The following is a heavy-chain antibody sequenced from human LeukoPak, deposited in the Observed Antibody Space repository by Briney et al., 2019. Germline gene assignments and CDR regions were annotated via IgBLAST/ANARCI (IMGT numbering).Heavy chain of an antibody. CDR2: ISSSSSTI. V-gene: IGHV3-48*01. Sequence: GGSLRLSCAASGFTFSSYSMNWVRQAPGKGLEWVSYISSSSSTIYYADSVKGRFTISRDNAKNSLYLQMNSLRAEDTAVYYCARLYSGSYPGAFDIWGQGTMVTVST. D-gene: IGHD1-26*01. J-gene: IGHJ3*02. CDR1: GFTFSSYS. CDR3: ARLYSGSYPGAFDI.